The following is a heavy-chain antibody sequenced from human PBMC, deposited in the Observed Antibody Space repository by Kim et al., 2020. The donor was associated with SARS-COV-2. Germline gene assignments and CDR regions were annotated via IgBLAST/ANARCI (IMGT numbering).Heavy chain of an antibody. V-gene: IGHV3-23*01. J-gene: IGHJ5*01. CDR2: ISGGRGDST. CDR3: AKRGTYGDCSSTSCSINWFDS. D-gene: IGHD2-2*01. CDR1: GFTFNSYA. Sequence: GGSLRLSCGASGFTFNSYAMTWVRQAPGKGLEWVSSISGGRGDSTYYADSVKGRFIISRDNPKNTLYLQMNNLRAEDTAVYYCAKRGTYGDCSSTSCSINWFDSWGQGTLVTVSS.